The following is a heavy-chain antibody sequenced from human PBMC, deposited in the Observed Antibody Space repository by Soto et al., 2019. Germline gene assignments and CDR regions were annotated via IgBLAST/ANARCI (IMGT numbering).Heavy chain of an antibody. Sequence: EEQLVESGGDFVQPGRSLRLSCTPSGFTFDDDAINWFRQAPGKGLEWVGFIRAKKYGGTSQYAASVKGRFTISRDDSKNVASLEMNSLKSDDTALYFCARGLITLDVWGKGTTVIVSS. CDR3: ARGLITLDV. V-gene: IGHV3-49*03. CDR2: IRAKKYGGTS. D-gene: IGHD2-21*01. CDR1: GFTFDDDA. J-gene: IGHJ6*04.